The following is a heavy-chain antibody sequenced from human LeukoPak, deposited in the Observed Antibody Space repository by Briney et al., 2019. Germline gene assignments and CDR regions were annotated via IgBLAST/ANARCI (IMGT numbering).Heavy chain of an antibody. CDR2: IYTRVST. Sequence: PSETLSLTCTVSGGSITSHYSSCIRHPAGQGQEWIGRIYTRVSTKYSPSLTSRVTLSVDTPKNQFSLRLCALTPAVTAVYYCAGEGHYYDDTGYYYGGEDYWGQGTLVTVSS. D-gene: IGHD3-22*01. CDR1: GGSITSHY. J-gene: IGHJ4*02. V-gene: IGHV4-4*07. CDR3: AGEGHYYDDTGYYYGGEDY.